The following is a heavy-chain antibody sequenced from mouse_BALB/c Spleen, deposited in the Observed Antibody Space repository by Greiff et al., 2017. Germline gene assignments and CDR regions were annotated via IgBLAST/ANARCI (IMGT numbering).Heavy chain of an antibody. CDR1: GYAFSSSW. D-gene: IGHD4-1*01. CDR2: IYPGNVNT. J-gene: IGHJ2*01. CDR3: ARSKVGRGFFDY. Sequence: QVQLQQSGPELVKPGASVKISCKASGYAFSSSWMNWVKQRPGQGLEWIGWIYPGNVNTKYNEKFKGKATLTADKSSSTAYMQLSSLTSEDSAVYFCARSKVGRGFFDYWGQGTTLTVSS. V-gene: IGHV1-82*01.